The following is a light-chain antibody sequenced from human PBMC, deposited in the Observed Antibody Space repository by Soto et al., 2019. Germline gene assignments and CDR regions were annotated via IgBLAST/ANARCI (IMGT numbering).Light chain of an antibody. CDR2: GAS. V-gene: IGKV4-1*01. J-gene: IGKJ1*01. Sequence: DIVMTQSPDSLAVSLGERATINCNSSQSVLFRSNNMNYLAWYQQKVGQPPRLVVYGASSRRCGVPDRFSGSGSGTDFTITINSLQAEDVDVYYCQQYFSTPWTFGQGTKV. CDR1: QSVLFRSNNMNY. CDR3: QQYFSTPWT.